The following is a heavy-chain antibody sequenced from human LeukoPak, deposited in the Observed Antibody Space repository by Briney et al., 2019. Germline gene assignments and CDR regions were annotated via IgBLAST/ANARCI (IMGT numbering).Heavy chain of an antibody. J-gene: IGHJ4*02. CDR3: AKAPGTTVTRGFDY. CDR1: GFTFTSYS. Sequence: PGGSLRLSCAASGFTFTSYSMNWVRQAPGKGLEWVSYISSSSSTIYYADSVKGRFTISRDNAKNSLYLQMNSLRAEDTAVYYCAKAPGTTVTRGFDYWGQGTLVTVSS. D-gene: IGHD4-17*01. CDR2: ISSSSSTI. V-gene: IGHV3-48*01.